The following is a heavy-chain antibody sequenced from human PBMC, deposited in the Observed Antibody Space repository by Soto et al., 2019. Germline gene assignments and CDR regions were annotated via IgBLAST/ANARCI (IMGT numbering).Heavy chain of an antibody. Sequence: QVQLVQSGAEVKKPGSSVKVSCKASGGTFSSYAINWVRQAPGHGLEWMGGIIPIFGKPNYAQRFQGRVTITADESTSTAHMELSSLRSEDTAVYYCARNNLQRGYYYHGMAVWGQGTTVTVSS. CDR2: IIPIFGKP. D-gene: IGHD1-1*01. CDR3: ARNNLQRGYYYHGMAV. CDR1: GGTFSSYA. V-gene: IGHV1-69*01. J-gene: IGHJ6*02.